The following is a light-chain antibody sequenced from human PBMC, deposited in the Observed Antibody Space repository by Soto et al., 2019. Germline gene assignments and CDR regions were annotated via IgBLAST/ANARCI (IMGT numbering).Light chain of an antibody. Sequence: EIVLTQSPATLSLSPGERATLSCRASQSVSSFLAWYQQKPGQAPRLLIFDASNRATGIPARFSGSGSGTDCTLTISSLEPEDFAVDYWQQRSNWPLTFGGGTKVEIK. V-gene: IGKV3-11*01. CDR2: DAS. J-gene: IGKJ4*01. CDR3: QQRSNWPLT. CDR1: QSVSSF.